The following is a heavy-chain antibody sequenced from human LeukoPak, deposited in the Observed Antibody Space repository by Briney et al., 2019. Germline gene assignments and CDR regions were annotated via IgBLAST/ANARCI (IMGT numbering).Heavy chain of an antibody. CDR3: ASTTYYDFWSGYYGNDY. V-gene: IGHV3-66*02. CDR2: IYSGGST. D-gene: IGHD3-3*01. J-gene: IGHJ4*02. CDR1: GFTVSSNY. Sequence: GGSLRLSCAASGFTVSSNYMSWVRQAPGKGLQWVSGIYSGGSTYYADSVKGRFTISRDNSKNTLYLQMNSLRAEDTAVYYCASTTYYDFWSGYYGNDYWGQGTLVTVSS.